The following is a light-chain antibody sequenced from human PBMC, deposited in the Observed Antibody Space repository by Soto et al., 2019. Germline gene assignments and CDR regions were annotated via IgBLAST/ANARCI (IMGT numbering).Light chain of an antibody. J-gene: IGLJ3*02. CDR3: CSYAGNNALV. CDR1: SSNVGSYNF. CDR2: EVS. Sequence: QSVLAQPASVSGSRGQSITISCTGTSSNVGSYNFVSWYRQYPGKAPELIIYEVSQRPSTFFNRFSGSKSGNTASLTISGLQPDDEADYYCCSYAGNNALVFGGGTKVTVL. V-gene: IGLV2-23*02.